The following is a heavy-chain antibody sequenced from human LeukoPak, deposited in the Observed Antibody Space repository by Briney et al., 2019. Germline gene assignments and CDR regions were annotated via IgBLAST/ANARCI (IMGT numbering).Heavy chain of an antibody. D-gene: IGHD3-22*01. Sequence: SETLSLTCTVSGGSISSGGYYWSWIRQHPGKGLEWIGYIYYSGSISYNPSLKSRVTISVDTSKNQFSLKLSSVTAADTAVYYCARAKLARSYDSSGYYLIDYWGQGTLVTVSS. CDR1: GGSISSGGYY. CDR2: IYYSGSI. J-gene: IGHJ4*02. CDR3: ARAKLARSYDSSGYYLIDY. V-gene: IGHV4-31*03.